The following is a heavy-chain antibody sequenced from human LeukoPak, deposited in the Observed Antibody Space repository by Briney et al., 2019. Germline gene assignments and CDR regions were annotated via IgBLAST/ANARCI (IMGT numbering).Heavy chain of an antibody. Sequence: TGGSLRLSCAVSGFTFSNYAMSWVRQAPGKGLEWVSGISGSSGPTYYADSVKGRFTISRDNSKNTLYLQMNSLRAEDTAVYYCAKCGFPGYEKSFDYWGQGALVTVSS. CDR3: AKCGFPGYEKSFDY. V-gene: IGHV3-23*01. D-gene: IGHD5-12*01. CDR1: GFTFSNYA. J-gene: IGHJ4*02. CDR2: ISGSSGPT.